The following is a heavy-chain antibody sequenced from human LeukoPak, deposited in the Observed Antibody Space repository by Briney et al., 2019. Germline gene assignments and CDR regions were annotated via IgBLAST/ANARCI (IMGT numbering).Heavy chain of an antibody. V-gene: IGHV1-3*03. CDR2: INAGNGNT. J-gene: IGHJ4*02. CDR3: ARDGPDYYDSSGYLET. Sequence: ASVKVSCKASGYTFTSYPMHWVRQAPGQRLEWMGWINAGNGNTRYSQAFQGRVTITRDTSASTAYMELSSLRSEDMAVYYCARDGPDYYDSSGYLETWGQGTLVTVSS. D-gene: IGHD3-22*01. CDR1: GYTFTSYP.